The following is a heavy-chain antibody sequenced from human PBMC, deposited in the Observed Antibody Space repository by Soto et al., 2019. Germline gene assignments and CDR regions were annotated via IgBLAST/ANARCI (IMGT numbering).Heavy chain of an antibody. CDR1: GGTFSSYA. CDR3: ARVGHPGYCSSTSCYYYYYYMDV. Sequence: ASVKVSCKASGGTFSSYAISWVRQAPGQGLEWMGGIIPIFGTANYAQKFQGRVTITADESTSTAYMELSSLRSEDTAVYYCARVGHPGYCSSTSCYYYYYYMDVWGKGTTVTVSS. J-gene: IGHJ6*03. CDR2: IIPIFGTA. D-gene: IGHD2-2*01. V-gene: IGHV1-69*13.